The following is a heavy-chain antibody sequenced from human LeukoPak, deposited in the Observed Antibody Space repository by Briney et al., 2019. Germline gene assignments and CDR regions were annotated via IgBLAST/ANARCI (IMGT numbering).Heavy chain of an antibody. CDR1: EFTFSSYA. J-gene: IGHJ4*02. D-gene: IGHD2-2*01. CDR3: AKSGIVVPAANPFDY. Sequence: GGSLRLPCAASEFTFSSYAMSWVRQAPGKGLEWVSAISGSGGSTYYADSVKGRFTISRDNSKNTLYLQMNSLRAEDTAVYYCAKSGIVVPAANPFDYWGQGTLVTVSS. CDR2: ISGSGGST. V-gene: IGHV3-23*01.